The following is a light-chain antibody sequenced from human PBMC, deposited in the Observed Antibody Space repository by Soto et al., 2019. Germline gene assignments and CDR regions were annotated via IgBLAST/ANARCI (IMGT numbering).Light chain of an antibody. CDR1: QSVSNNY. Sequence: EVVLTQSPGTLSLSPGERATLSCRASQSVSNNYLAWYQQKPGQSPKLLIFGSSDRATGIPDRFSGSGSATDVTLTISSLEPTDFAVYYCQQYGSSPPYTFGQGTKLEIK. CDR2: GSS. V-gene: IGKV3-20*01. J-gene: IGKJ2*01. CDR3: QQYGSSPPYT.